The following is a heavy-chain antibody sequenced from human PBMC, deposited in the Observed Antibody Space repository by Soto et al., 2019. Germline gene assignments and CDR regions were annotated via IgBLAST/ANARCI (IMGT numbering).Heavy chain of an antibody. CDR3: ARDSGESITMVRETAENAFDI. Sequence: GGSLRLSCAASGFTFSSYSMNWVRQAPGKGLEWVSSISSSSSYIYYADSVKGRFTISRDNAKNSLYLQMNSLRAEDTAVYYCARDSGESITMVRETAENAFDIWGQGTMVTVSS. CDR1: GFTFSSYS. CDR2: ISSSSSYI. V-gene: IGHV3-21*01. D-gene: IGHD3-10*01. J-gene: IGHJ3*02.